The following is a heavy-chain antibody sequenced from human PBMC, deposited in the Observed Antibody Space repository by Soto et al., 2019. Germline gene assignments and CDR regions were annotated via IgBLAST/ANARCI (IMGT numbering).Heavy chain of an antibody. Sequence: GGSLRLSCAASGFTFSSYAMHWVRQAPGKGLEWVSAILCGGGNAYYADSVKGRFTISRDNSKNTLYLQMNSLRAEDTAVYYFAKDLSPLSTVTTGYYFDYWGQGTLVTVSS. CDR1: GFTFSSYA. CDR2: ILCGGGNA. J-gene: IGHJ4*02. CDR3: AKDLSPLSTVTTGYYFDY. D-gene: IGHD4-17*01. V-gene: IGHV3-23*01.